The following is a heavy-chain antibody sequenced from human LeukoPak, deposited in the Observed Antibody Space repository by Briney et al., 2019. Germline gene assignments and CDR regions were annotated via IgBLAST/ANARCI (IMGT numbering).Heavy chain of an antibody. D-gene: IGHD5-18*01. CDR1: GFTFSSYG. CDR2: IWYDGSNK. V-gene: IGHV3-33*01. CDR3: AREGYSYGLDY. Sequence: PGRPLRLSCAASGFTFSSYGMHWVRQAPGKGLEWVAVIWYDGSNKYYADSVKGRFTISRDNSKNTLYLQMNSLRAEDTAVYYCAREGYSYGLDYWGQGTLVTVSS. J-gene: IGHJ4*02.